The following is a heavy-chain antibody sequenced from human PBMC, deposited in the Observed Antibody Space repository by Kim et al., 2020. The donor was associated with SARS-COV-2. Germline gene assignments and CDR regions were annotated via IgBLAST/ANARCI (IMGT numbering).Heavy chain of an antibody. CDR3: AKSRIQLWLIPYFDY. J-gene: IGHJ4*01. D-gene: IGHD5-18*01. CDR1: GFTFSSYG. Sequence: GGSLRLSCAASGFTFSSYGMHWVRQAPGKGLEWVAVISYDGSNKYYADSVKGRFTISRDNSKNTLYLQMNSLRAEDTAVYYCAKSRIQLWLIPYFDYWG. CDR2: ISYDGSNK. V-gene: IGHV3-30*18.